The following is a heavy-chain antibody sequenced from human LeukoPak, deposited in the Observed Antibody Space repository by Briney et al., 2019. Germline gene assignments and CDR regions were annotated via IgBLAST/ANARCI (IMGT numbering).Heavy chain of an antibody. CDR1: GFTFDDYG. V-gene: IGHV3-20*04. D-gene: IGHD3-22*01. CDR2: INWNGGST. Sequence: GGSLRLSCAASGFTFDDYGMSWVRQAPGKGLEWVSGINWNGGSTGYADSVKGRFTISRDNSKNTLYLQMNSLRAEDTAVYYCAKDKGWYDSSGYQLPEPSYFDYWGQGTLVTVSS. J-gene: IGHJ4*02. CDR3: AKDKGWYDSSGYQLPEPSYFDY.